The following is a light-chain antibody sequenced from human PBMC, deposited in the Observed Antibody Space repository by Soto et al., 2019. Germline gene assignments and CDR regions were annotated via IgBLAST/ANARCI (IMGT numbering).Light chain of an antibody. CDR2: EVS. CDR1: SSDVGGYNY. V-gene: IGLV2-14*01. J-gene: IGLJ1*01. CDR3: SSYTSSSTRPYG. Sequence: QSALTQPASLSGAPGQSITISCTGTSSDVGGYNYVSWYQQHPGKAPKLMIYEVSNRPSGVSNRFSGSKSGNTASLTISGLQAEDEADYYCSSYTSSSTRPYGFGTGTQLTV.